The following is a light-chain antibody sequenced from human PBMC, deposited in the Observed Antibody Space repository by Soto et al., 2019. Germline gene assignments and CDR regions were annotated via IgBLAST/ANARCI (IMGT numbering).Light chain of an antibody. V-gene: IGKV3-11*01. CDR3: QQYKNWPPLT. CDR1: QSVSNY. Sequence: EIVLTQSPATLSLSPGERATLSCRASQSVSNYLAWYQQKPGQAPRLLIYDASNRATGIPARFSGSGSGTDFTLTISSLQSEDFAVYYCQQYKNWPPLTFGGGTKVEIK. CDR2: DAS. J-gene: IGKJ4*01.